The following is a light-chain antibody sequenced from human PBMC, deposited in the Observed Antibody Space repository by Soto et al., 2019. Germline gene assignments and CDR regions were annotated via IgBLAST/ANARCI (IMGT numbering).Light chain of an antibody. Sequence: EIVLTQSPATLSLSPGARAALSCRASQSVSSYLAWYQQKPGQAPRLLIYDASNRATGIPARFSGSGSGTDFTLTVSSLQSEDFAVYYCQQYNNWPQTFGQGTKVDI. J-gene: IGKJ1*01. CDR3: QQYNNWPQT. CDR1: QSVSSY. V-gene: IGKV3-11*01. CDR2: DAS.